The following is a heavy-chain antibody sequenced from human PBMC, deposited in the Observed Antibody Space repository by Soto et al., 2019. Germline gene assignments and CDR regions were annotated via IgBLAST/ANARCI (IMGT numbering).Heavy chain of an antibody. CDR3: ARTLTSSGMDV. J-gene: IGHJ6*02. D-gene: IGHD2-2*01. CDR2: INPSGGST. V-gene: IGHV1-46*01. CDR1: GYTFTSYG. Sequence: GASVKVSCKASGYTFTSYGISWVRQAPGQGLEWMGIINPSGGSTNYAQKFQGRVTMTRDTSTSTVYMEVSSLRSEDTAVYYCARTLTSSGMDVWGQGTTVTVSS.